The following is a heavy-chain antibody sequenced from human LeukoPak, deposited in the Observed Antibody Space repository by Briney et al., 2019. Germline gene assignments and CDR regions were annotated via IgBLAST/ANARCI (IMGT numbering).Heavy chain of an antibody. V-gene: IGHV3-30*02. J-gene: IGHJ4*02. D-gene: IGHD2-2*01. CDR3: AKDFLRSTSGYFDY. CDR2: IRYDGSNK. Sequence: GGSLRLSCAASGFTFSSYGMHWVRQAPGKGLEWVAFIRYDGSNKYYADSVKGRFTISRDNSKNTLYLQMNSLRAEDTAVYYCAKDFLRSTSGYFDYWGQGTLVTVSS. CDR1: GFTFSSYG.